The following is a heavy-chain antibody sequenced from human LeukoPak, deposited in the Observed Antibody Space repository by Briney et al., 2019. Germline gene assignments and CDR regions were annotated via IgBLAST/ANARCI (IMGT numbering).Heavy chain of an antibody. D-gene: IGHD1-26*01. CDR2: INPSGGST. CDR3: AREGGSYYLGAFDI. V-gene: IGHV1-46*01. Sequence: GASVKVSCKASGGTFSSYAISWVRQAPGQGLEWMGIINPSGGSTSYAQKFQGRVTMTRDMSTSTVYMELSSLRSEDTAVYYCAREGGSYYLGAFDIWGQGTMVTVSS. J-gene: IGHJ3*02. CDR1: GGTFSSYA.